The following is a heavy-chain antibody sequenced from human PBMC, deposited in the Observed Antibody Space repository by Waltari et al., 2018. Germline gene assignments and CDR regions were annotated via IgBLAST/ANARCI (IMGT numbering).Heavy chain of an antibody. D-gene: IGHD3-10*01. CDR3: ARYGSGSYEDFDY. Sequence: QLQLQESGPGLVKPSETLSLTCTVSGGSISSSSYYWGWIRQPPGKGLERIGSIYYSGSTYYNPSLKSRVTISVDTSKNQFSLKLSSVTAADTAVYYCARYGSGSYEDFDYWGQGTLVTVSS. CDR1: GGSISSSSYY. J-gene: IGHJ4*02. V-gene: IGHV4-39*07. CDR2: IYYSGST.